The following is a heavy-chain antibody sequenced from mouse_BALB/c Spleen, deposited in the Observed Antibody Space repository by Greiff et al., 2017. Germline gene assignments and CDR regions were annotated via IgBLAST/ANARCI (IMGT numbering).Heavy chain of an antibody. CDR1: GYTFTSYD. V-gene: IGHV1S56*01. CDR3: ARKIYDGYFDY. Sequence: QVQLQQSGAELAKPGASVKMSCKASGYTFTSYDINWVKQRPGQGLEWIGWIYPGDGSTKYNEKFKGKATLTADKSSSTAYMQLSSLTSENSAVYFCARKIYDGYFDYWGQGTTLTVSS. D-gene: IGHD2-3*01. CDR2: IYPGDGST. J-gene: IGHJ2*01.